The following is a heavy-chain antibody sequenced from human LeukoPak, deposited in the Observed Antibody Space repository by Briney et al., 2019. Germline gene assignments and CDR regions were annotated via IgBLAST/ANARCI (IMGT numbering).Heavy chain of an antibody. CDR1: GFTFSSAA. CDR3: AKAGDYSSSWSRWYFDY. CDR2: VSDTGSST. V-gene: IGHV3-23*01. D-gene: IGHD6-13*01. Sequence: GGFLRLSCAASGFTFSSAAMSWVRQAPGKGLEWVSTVSDTGSSTYYADSVKGRFTISRDNSKNTLYLQMNSLRAEDTAVYYCAKAGDYSSSWSRWYFDYWGQGTLVTVSS. J-gene: IGHJ4*02.